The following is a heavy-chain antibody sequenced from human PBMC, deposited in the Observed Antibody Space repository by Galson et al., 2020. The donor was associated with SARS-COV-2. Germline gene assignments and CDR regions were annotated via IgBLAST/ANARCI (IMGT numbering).Heavy chain of an antibody. CDR1: GGSIGRYY. V-gene: IGHV4-59*01. Sequence: SETLSLTCTVSGGSIGRYYWSWIRQPPGKGLEWIGYISYTGNTNYNPSLKSRVTMSVETSPNRFSLNLRSVTAADTAGYFCARDGLGALGTRGYYWYFELLRRGTLVSVSS. D-gene: IGHD3-3*01. J-gene: IGHJ2*01. CDR3: ARDGLGALGTRGYYWYFEL. CDR2: ISYTGNT.